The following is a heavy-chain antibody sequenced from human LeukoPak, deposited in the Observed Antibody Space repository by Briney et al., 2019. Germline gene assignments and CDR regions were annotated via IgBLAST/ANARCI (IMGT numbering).Heavy chain of an antibody. D-gene: IGHD3-22*01. CDR2: INHSGST. CDR1: GGSFSGYY. CDR3: ARGRGYYASSGYYYRPLFDY. J-gene: IGHJ4*02. Sequence: SETLSLTCAVYGGSFSGYYWSWIRQPPGKGLEWIGEINHSGSTNYNPSLKSRVTISVDTSKNQFSLKLSSVTAADTAVYYCARGRGYYASSGYYYRPLFDYWGQGTLVTVSS. V-gene: IGHV4-34*01.